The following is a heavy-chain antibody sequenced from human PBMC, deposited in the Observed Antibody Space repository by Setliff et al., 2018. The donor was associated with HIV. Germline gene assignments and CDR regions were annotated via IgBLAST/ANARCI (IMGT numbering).Heavy chain of an antibody. J-gene: IGHJ3*02. CDR1: GYSISSGYN. CDR3: ARFISGKNGVDI. Sequence: SETLSLTCAVSGYSISSGYNWGWIRQSPEKGLEWIANSYHVGTTYYNPSLKSRVTISVDTSKSQFSLKLSAVTAADTAMYYCARFISGKNGVDIWGPGTMVTVSS. CDR2: SYHVGTT. D-gene: IGHD2-8*01. V-gene: IGHV4-38-2*01.